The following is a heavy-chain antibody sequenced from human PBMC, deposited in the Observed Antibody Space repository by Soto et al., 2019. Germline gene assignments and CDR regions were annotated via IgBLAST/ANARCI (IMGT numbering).Heavy chain of an antibody. CDR3: ARDLLFSPGIAVAGDYHYYGLSV. V-gene: IGHV3-30-3*01. CDR2: ISYDGSNK. D-gene: IGHD6-19*01. Sequence: GGSLRLSCAASGFTFSSYAMHWVRQAPGKGLEWVAVISYDGSNKYYADSVKGRFTISRDNSKNTLYLQMNSLRAEDTAVYYCARDLLFSPGIAVAGDYHYYGLSVWGRRTTVIVS. CDR1: GFTFSSYA. J-gene: IGHJ6*02.